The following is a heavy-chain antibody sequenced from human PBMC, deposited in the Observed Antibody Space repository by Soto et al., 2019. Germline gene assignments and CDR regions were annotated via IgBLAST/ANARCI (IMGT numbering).Heavy chain of an antibody. D-gene: IGHD4-17*01. CDR3: ARGSPTTVTTWFDP. J-gene: IGHJ5*02. Sequence: QLQLVQSGAEVKKPGSSVKVSCKASGGTLSNFAINWVRQAPGQGLEWMGGIIPAFGKAKYAQKFQGRVHFTADESTSTAYMEVASLTSEDTAVYYCARGSPTTVTTWFDPWGQGTLVTVSS. V-gene: IGHV1-69*01. CDR2: IIPAFGKA. CDR1: GGTLSNFA.